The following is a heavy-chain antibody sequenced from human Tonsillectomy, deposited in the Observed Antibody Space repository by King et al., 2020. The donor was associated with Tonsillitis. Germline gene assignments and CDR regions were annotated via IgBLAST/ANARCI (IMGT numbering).Heavy chain of an antibody. CDR2: INPSGGST. D-gene: IGHD2-15*01. J-gene: IGHJ2*01. CDR3: ARHLLGYCSGGSCYNDWYFDL. Sequence: VQLVQSGAEVKKPGASVKVSCKASGYTFTSYYMHWVRQAPGQGLEWMGIINPSGGSTSYAQKFQGRVTITRDTSTSTVYMELSSLRSEDTAVYYCARHLLGYCSGGSCYNDWYFDLWGRGTLVTVSS. CDR1: GYTFTSYY. V-gene: IGHV1-46*01.